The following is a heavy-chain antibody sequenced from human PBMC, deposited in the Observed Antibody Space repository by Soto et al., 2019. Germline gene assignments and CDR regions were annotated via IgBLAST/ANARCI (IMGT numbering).Heavy chain of an antibody. Sequence: SETLSLTCTVSGGSISSYYWCWIRQPPGKGLEWIGYIYFRGTTSYNPSLKSRVTMSADTSKNQFSLKLNSVTAADTAGYYCARMNYYDTRGYPFDYCGQGMMVT. CDR1: GGSISSYY. CDR3: ARMNYYDTRGYPFDY. J-gene: IGHJ4*02. CDR2: IYFRGTT. D-gene: IGHD3-22*01. V-gene: IGHV4-59*01.